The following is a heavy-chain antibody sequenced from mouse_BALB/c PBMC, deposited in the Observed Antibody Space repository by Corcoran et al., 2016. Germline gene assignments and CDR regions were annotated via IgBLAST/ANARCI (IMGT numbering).Heavy chain of an antibody. Sequence: QIQLVQSGPELKKPGETVKISCKASGYTFTNYGMNWVKQAPGKGLKWMGWINTYTGEPTYADDFKGRFAFSLETSASTAYLQINNLKNEDTATYFCARDGYYDAMDYWGQGTSVTVSS. D-gene: IGHD2-3*01. CDR1: GYTFTNYG. J-gene: IGHJ4*01. CDR3: ARDGYYDAMDY. CDR2: INTYTGEP. V-gene: IGHV9-3-1*01.